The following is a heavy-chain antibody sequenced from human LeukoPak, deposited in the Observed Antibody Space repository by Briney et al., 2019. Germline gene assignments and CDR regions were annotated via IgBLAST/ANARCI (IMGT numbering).Heavy chain of an antibody. CDR1: GFTFSDYY. CDR2: ISSSSSYT. D-gene: IGHD1-1*01. CDR3: AREHNFYYYYGMDV. V-gene: IGHV3-11*06. Sequence: GGSLRLSCAASGFTFSDYYMSWIRQAPGKGLEWVSYISSSSSYTNYADSVKGRFTISRDNAKNSLYLQMNSLRAEDTAVYYCAREHNFYYYYGMDVWGQGTTVTVSS. J-gene: IGHJ6*02.